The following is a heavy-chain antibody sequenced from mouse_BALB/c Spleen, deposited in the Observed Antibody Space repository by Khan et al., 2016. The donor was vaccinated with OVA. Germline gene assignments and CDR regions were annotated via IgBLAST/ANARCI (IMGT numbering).Heavy chain of an antibody. D-gene: IGHD2-1*01. J-gene: IGHJ2*01. CDR2: IDPANGNT. CDR1: GFNIKDTY. V-gene: IGHV14-3*02. CDR3: ALIYDGNFTYFDY. Sequence: EVQLQESGAELVKPGASVKLSCTPSGFNIKDTYMHWVKQRPEQGLEWIGRIDPANGNTKYDPKFQGKATITADTSSNTAYLQLSSLTSEDTAVYYCALIYDGNFTYFDYWGQGTTLTVSS.